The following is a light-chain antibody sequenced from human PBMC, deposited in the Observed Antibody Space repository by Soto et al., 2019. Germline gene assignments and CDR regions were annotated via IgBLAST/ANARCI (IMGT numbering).Light chain of an antibody. CDR1: SSNIGSTR. J-gene: IGLJ1*01. CDR3: AAWDNSLHGYV. CDR2: SDN. Sequence: QSVLTQPPSASGTPGQRVAISCSGASSNIGSTRANWYRQLPGTAPKLLIYSDNQRSSGVPDRFSGSKSGTSASLAISGLQSEDEADYYCAAWDNSLHGYVFGTGTRSPS. V-gene: IGLV1-44*01.